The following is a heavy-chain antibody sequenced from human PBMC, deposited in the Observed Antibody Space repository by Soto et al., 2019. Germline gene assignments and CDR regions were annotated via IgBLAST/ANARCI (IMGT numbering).Heavy chain of an antibody. D-gene: IGHD6-13*01. V-gene: IGHV2-5*02. J-gene: IGHJ5*02. Sequence: QITLKESGPTLVKPTQTLTPTSTFSGFSLSTSGVGVGWIHQPPGKALEWLALIYWDDDKRYSPSLKSRLTITKDTSKNQVVLTMTNMHPVDTATYYSAHRPFDSSSWYGWFDPWGQGTLVTVSS. CDR1: GFSLSTSGVG. CDR3: AHRPFDSSSWYGWFDP. CDR2: IYWDDDK.